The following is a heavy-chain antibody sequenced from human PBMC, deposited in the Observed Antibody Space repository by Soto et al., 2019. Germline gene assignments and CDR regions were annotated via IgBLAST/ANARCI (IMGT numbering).Heavy chain of an antibody. CDR1: GFTFSSYS. Sequence: EVQLVESGGGLVKPGGSRRLSCAASGFTFSSYSMNWVRQAPGKGLEWVSSISSTGTYIYYADSVKGRFTISRDNAMNSLYLQISSLRAADTAVYFCTRDGSASWNSGIFYTDYDYWGQGTLVTVSS. CDR3: TRDGSASWNSGIFYTDYDY. V-gene: IGHV3-21*02. J-gene: IGHJ4*02. D-gene: IGHD3-10*01. CDR2: ISSTGTYI.